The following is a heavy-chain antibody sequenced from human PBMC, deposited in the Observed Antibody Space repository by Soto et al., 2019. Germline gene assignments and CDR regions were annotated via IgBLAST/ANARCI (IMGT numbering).Heavy chain of an antibody. D-gene: IGHD6-19*01. V-gene: IGHV3-33*01. CDR3: ARDLNSGGNSRALAV. CDR1: GFTFSSYA. CDR2: IWYDGINK. J-gene: IGHJ6*02. Sequence: QVQLVESGGGVVQPGRSLRLSCAASGFTFSSYAMHWVRQAPDKGLEWVAVIWYDGINKYYADSVKGRFTISRDTSKDALYLQMNSLRVGDTAVYYCARDLNSGGNSRALAVWGQGSKVTVSS.